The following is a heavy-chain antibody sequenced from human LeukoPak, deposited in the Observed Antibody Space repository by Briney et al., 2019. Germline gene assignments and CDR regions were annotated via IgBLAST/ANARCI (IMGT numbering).Heavy chain of an antibody. Sequence: SETLSLTCFVYDGSLSGYDGSWIRQPPGKGLEWIGEINRSGSTNYNPSLKSRVTISVDTSKNQFSLKVTSVTAADTAVYYCTRADGYNFDYWGQGTLVTVSS. CDR3: TRADGYNFDY. D-gene: IGHD5-24*01. V-gene: IGHV4-34*01. CDR2: INRSGST. J-gene: IGHJ4*02. CDR1: DGSLSGYD.